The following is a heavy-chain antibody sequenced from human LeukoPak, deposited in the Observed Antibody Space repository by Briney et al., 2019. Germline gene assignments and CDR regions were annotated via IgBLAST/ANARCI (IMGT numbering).Heavy chain of an antibody. CDR1: GGSFSGYY. D-gene: IGHD5-24*01. CDR3: ARGKIGKRWLQFMELDY. Sequence: SETLSLTCAVYGGSFSGYYWSWIRQPPGKGLEWIGEINHSGSTNYDPSLKSRITISVDTSKNQFSLKLSSVTAADTAVYYCARGKIGKRWLQFMELDYWGQGTLVTVSS. J-gene: IGHJ4*02. CDR2: INHSGST. V-gene: IGHV4-34*01.